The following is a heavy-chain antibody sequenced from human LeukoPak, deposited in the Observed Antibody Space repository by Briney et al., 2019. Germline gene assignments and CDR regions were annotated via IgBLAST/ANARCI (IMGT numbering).Heavy chain of an antibody. J-gene: IGHJ6*03. CDR1: GGTFSSYA. D-gene: IGHD3-3*01. CDR3: AREWGGYPPYYYYYYYMDV. Sequence: GASVKVSCKASGGTFSSYAISWVRQAPGQGLEWMGGIIPIFGTANYAQKFQGRVTITADKSTSTAYTELRSLRSDDTAVYYCAREWGGYPPYYYYYYYMDVWGKGTTVTVSS. CDR2: IIPIFGTA. V-gene: IGHV1-69*06.